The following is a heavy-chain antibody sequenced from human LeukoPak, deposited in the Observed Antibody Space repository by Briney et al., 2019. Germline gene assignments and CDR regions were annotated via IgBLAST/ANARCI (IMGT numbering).Heavy chain of an antibody. V-gene: IGHV3-23*01. D-gene: IGHD3-22*01. CDR1: GFTFSSYA. CDR3: AKLYDSSGYYLPLDY. Sequence: PGGSLRLSCAASGFTFSSYATSWVRQAPGEGLEWFSAISGRGGSTYYADSVKGRFTISRDSSKNTLYLQMNSLRAEDTAVYYCAKLYDSSGYYLPLDYWGQGTLVTVSS. CDR2: ISGRGGST. J-gene: IGHJ4*02.